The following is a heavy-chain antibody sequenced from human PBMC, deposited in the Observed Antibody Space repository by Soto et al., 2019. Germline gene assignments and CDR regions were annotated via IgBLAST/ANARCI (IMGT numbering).Heavy chain of an antibody. J-gene: IGHJ4*02. CDR3: ATSYGSGSAHFDY. CDR1: GGTFTSYT. Sequence: QVQLVQSGAEVKMPGSSVKVSCTASGGTFTSYTFSWGRQVPGQGLEWMGRIFPILRMADFAQKFQGRVTINADESTSTVYMKLSSLRSEDTAVYYCATSYGSGSAHFDYWGQGTLVTVS. CDR2: IFPILRMA. D-gene: IGHD3-10*01. V-gene: IGHV1-69*02.